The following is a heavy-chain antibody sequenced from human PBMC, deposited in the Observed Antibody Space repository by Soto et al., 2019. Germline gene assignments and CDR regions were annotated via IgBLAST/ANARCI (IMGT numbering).Heavy chain of an antibody. CDR3: ARGRWNYVRLSYYYGMDV. CDR1: GVTFSSYA. J-gene: IGHJ6*02. Sequence: ASVKVSCKASGVTFSSYAISWVRQVPGQGLEWMGGIIPIFGIANSAQKVQGIVTITADESTSTEYVALGSVGSEDTAVYYCARGRWNYVRLSYYYGMDVWGQGNTVTVSS. CDR2: IIPIFGIA. D-gene: IGHD1-7*01. V-gene: IGHV1-69*13.